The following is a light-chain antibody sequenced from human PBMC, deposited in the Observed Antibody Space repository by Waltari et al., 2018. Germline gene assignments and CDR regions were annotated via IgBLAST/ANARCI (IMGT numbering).Light chain of an antibody. Sequence: DIQMTQSPSSLAASVGDSVTITCRASQSITGYLNWYQQKPGKAPKLLIYAAYRLESGVPSGFSGSGSGTDFTLTISNLQPEDFATYYCQQSYSTPYTFGQGTKLEIK. CDR3: QQSYSTPYT. J-gene: IGKJ2*01. CDR1: QSITGY. CDR2: AAY. V-gene: IGKV1-39*01.